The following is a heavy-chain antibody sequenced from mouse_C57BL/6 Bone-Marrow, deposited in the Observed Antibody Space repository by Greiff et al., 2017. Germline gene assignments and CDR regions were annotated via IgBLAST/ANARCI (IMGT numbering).Heavy chain of an antibody. CDR3: AGDQIYESYSEGYWDV. D-gene: IGHD2-3*01. CDR2: IRNKANGYTA. Sequence: EVKVVESGGGLVQPGGSLSLSCAASGFTFTDYYMSWVRQPPGKALEWLGFIRNKANGYTAEYSASVKGRFTISRDNSQSILYLQMNALRAEGSATYECAGDQIYESYSEGYWDVGGTGTAVTVSA. J-gene: IGHJ1*03. V-gene: IGHV7-3*01. CDR1: GFTFTDYY.